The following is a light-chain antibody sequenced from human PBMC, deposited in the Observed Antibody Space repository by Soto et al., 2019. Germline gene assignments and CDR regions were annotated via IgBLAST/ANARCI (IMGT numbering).Light chain of an antibody. CDR2: EVT. V-gene: IGLV2-23*02. J-gene: IGLJ1*01. CDR1: SSDVGSYNL. Sequence: QSALTQPASVSVSPGQSITISCTGTSSDVGSYNLVSWYQQHPGKAPKLMIYEVTKRPSAVSNRFSGSKSGYTASLTISGLQAEDEGDYYCYPHAGSSTCVFGTGTQLTVL. CDR3: YPHAGSSTCV.